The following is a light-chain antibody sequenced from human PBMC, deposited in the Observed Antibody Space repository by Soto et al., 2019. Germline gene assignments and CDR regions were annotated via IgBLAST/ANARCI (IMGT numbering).Light chain of an antibody. V-gene: IGKV3-11*01. Sequence: EIVLTQSPATLSLSPGERATLSCRASQSVSSYLAWYQQKPGQAPRLLIYDASNRATGIPARFSGSGSGTDFTLTISSLEPEDFAIYYCQQRSNWPQEFVQGTKV. CDR1: QSVSSY. CDR3: QQRSNWPQE. J-gene: IGKJ1*01. CDR2: DAS.